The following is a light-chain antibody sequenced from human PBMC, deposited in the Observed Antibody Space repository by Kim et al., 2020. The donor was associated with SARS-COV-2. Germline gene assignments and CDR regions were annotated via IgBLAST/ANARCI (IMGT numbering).Light chain of an antibody. V-gene: IGKV3-20*01. CDR2: GAS. CDR1: QSFNSDF. CDR3: QQYGASPPYT. J-gene: IGKJ2*01. Sequence: EIVMTQSPGTLSLSPGERATLSCRASQSFNSDFLAWFQQKPGQAPKLLIYGASNMAAGIPDRFSGGGSGTDFTLTINSLQPEDFAVYYCQQYGASPPYTFGQGTKLEI.